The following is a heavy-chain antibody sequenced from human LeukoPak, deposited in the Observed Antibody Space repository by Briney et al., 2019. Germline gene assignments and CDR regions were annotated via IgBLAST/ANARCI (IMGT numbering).Heavy chain of an antibody. V-gene: IGHV5-51*01. Sequence: GESLKISCKASGYSFASYWLGWVRRMPGKGLEWMGIIYPGDSDTRYSPSFQGQVTISADKSISTAYLQWNSLKAADTAMYYCASAAGIEAAGIGAYWGQGTRVTVSS. J-gene: IGHJ4*02. D-gene: IGHD6-13*01. CDR1: GYSFASYW. CDR2: IYPGDSDT. CDR3: ASAAGIEAAGIGAY.